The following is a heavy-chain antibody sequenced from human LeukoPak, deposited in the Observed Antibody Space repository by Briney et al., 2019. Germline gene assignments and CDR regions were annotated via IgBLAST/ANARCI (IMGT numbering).Heavy chain of an antibody. Sequence: SETLSLTCTVSGGSISSYYWSWIRQPPGKGLEWIGYIYYSGGTNYNPSLKSRVTISVDTSKNQFSLKLSSVTAADTAVYYCARHVGYSSSPPFDYWGQGTLVTVSS. V-gene: IGHV4-59*08. CDR3: ARHVGYSSSPPFDY. CDR1: GGSISSYY. D-gene: IGHD6-6*01. J-gene: IGHJ4*02. CDR2: IYYSGGT.